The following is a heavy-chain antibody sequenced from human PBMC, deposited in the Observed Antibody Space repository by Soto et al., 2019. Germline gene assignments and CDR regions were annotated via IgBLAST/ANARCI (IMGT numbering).Heavy chain of an antibody. D-gene: IGHD6-13*01. J-gene: IGHJ6*02. V-gene: IGHV2-26*01. CDR1: GFSLKNARVV. Sequence: QVTLKESGPVLVKPTETLTLTCTVSGFSLKNARVVMTWIRQPPGKALEWLAVIFSNDEKSYSTSLKSSLTIANDTSKSHVVLTMSNLDPLDTGTDFCARTWQQLHYYAMDGLGQGTKVTVSS. CDR2: IFSNDEK. CDR3: ARTWQQLHYYAMDG.